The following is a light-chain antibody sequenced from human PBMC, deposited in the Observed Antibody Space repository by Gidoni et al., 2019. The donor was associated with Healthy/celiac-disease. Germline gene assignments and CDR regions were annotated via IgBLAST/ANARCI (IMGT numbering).Light chain of an antibody. CDR2: AAS. CDR1: QGISSY. CDR3: QQLNSYPPYT. J-gene: IGKJ2*01. Sequence: DIQLTQSPSFLSASVGDRVTITCRASQGISSYLAWYQQKPGKAPNLLIYAASTLQSGVPSRCSGSGSGTEFTLTISSLQPEDFATYYCQQLNSYPPYTFGQGTKLEIK. V-gene: IGKV1-9*01.